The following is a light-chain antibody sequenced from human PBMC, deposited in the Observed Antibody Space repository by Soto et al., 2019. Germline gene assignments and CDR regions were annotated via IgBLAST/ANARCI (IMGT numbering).Light chain of an antibody. V-gene: IGKV3-11*01. Sequence: IELTQAPCPLSQSPGEGANLSCRASQTVSNNYLAWYQQKPGQAPRRLIYDASNRATGIPARFSGSGSGTDFTLTISSLEPEDFAVYYCQQRSNWRITFGQGTRLEIK. CDR1: QTVSNNY. CDR3: QQRSNWRIT. J-gene: IGKJ5*01. CDR2: DAS.